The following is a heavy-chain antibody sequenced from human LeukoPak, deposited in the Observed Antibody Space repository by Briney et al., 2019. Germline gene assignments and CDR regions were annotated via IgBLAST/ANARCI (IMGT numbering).Heavy chain of an antibody. CDR2: IYSGGTK. Sequence: GGSLRLSCAVSGFTVSGNYMSWVRQAPGKGLEGVSLIYSGGTKYYADSVKGRFTISRDNAKNSLFLQMNSLRAEDTAVYYCARVLRYCSGGNCYSGGLGYMDVWGKGTTVTISS. V-gene: IGHV3-53*01. CDR3: ARVLRYCSGGNCYSGGLGYMDV. CDR1: GFTVSGNY. J-gene: IGHJ6*03. D-gene: IGHD2-15*01.